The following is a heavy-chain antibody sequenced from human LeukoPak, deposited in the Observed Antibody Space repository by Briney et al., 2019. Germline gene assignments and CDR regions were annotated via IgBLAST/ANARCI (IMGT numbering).Heavy chain of an antibody. V-gene: IGHV3-30*18. CDR3: AKDPHFYCSGSYSAYFDY. CDR2: ISYDGSNK. Sequence: GGSLRLSCAASGFTFSSYGMHWVRQAPGKGLEWVAVISYDGSNKYYADSVKGRFTISRDNSKNTLYLQMNSLRAEDTAVYYCAKDPHFYCSGSYSAYFDYWGQGTLVTVFS. D-gene: IGHD3-10*01. CDR1: GFTFSSYG. J-gene: IGHJ4*02.